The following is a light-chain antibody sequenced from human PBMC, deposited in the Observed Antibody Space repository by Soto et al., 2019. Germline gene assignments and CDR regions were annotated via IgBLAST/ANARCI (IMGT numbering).Light chain of an antibody. CDR2: GNS. CDR1: SSNSGAGYD. J-gene: IGLJ2*01. Sequence: QSVLTQPPSVSGAPGQRVTISCTGSSSNSGAGYDVHWYQQLPGTAPKLLIYGNSNRPSGVPDRFSGSKSGTSASLAITGLQAEDEADDYCQSYDSSLSGVVFGGGTQLTVL. V-gene: IGLV1-40*01. CDR3: QSYDSSLSGVV.